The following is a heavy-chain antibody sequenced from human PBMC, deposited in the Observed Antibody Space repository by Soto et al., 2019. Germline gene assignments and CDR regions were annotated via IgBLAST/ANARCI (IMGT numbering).Heavy chain of an antibody. CDR2: ISYDGSNK. V-gene: IGHV3-30*03. Sequence: GGSLRLSGAASGFAFSSYGIHWVRQPPGKGLEWVAVISYDGSNKYYADSVKVRFTISRDNSKNTLYLKNNILRAQDTAVYYRAAGYSRSRNVYTMFDYWGQGTLVSVSS. J-gene: IGHJ4*02. D-gene: IGHD3-22*01. CDR1: GFAFSSYG. CDR3: AAGYSRSRNVYTMFDY.